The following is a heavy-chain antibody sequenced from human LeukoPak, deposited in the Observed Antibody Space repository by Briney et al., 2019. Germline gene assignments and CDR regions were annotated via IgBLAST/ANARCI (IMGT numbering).Heavy chain of an antibody. V-gene: IGHV4-30-4*01. CDR3: ARQINRVYYFDY. CDR1: GGSISSGDYY. D-gene: IGHD2-8*01. J-gene: IGHJ4*02. CDR2: IYYSGNT. Sequence: SETLSLTCTVSGGSISSGDYYWSWIRQPPGKGLEWIGYIYYSGNTNYNPSLKSRVTISVDTSKNQFSLKLSSVTAADTAVYYCARQINRVYYFDYWGQGTLVTVSS.